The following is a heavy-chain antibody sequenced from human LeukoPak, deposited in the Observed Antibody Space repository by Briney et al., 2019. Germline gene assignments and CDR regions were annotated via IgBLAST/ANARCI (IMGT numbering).Heavy chain of an antibody. J-gene: IGHJ6*02. Sequence: PSETLSLTCTVSGGSISSYYWSWIRQPPGKGLEWIGYIYYSGSTNYNPSLKSRVTISVDTSKNQFSLKLSSVTAADTAVYYCARAGSTSSNYYYYGMDVWGQGTTVTVSS. CDR3: ARAGSTSSNYYYYGMDV. CDR1: GGSISSYY. D-gene: IGHD2-2*01. V-gene: IGHV4-59*08. CDR2: IYYSGST.